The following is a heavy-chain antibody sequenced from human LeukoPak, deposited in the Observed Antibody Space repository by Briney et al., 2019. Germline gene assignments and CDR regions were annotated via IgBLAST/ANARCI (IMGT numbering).Heavy chain of an antibody. CDR3: AREIQYYYDSSGYFHDAFDI. CDR1: GFIFNNFW. Sequence: GGPLRLYCAASGFIFNNFWMHWVRQAPGKGLEWVSSISSSSTYTYYADSVKGRFTISRDNSKNTLYLQMNSLRADDTAVYYCAREIQYYYDSSGYFHDAFDIWGQGRMVAVCS. J-gene: IGHJ3*02. CDR2: ISSSSTYT. V-gene: IGHV3-21*01. D-gene: IGHD3-22*01.